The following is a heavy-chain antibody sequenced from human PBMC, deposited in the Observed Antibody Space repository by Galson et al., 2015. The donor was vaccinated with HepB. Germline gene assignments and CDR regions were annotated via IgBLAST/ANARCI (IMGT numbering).Heavy chain of an antibody. CDR3: ARGEGE. Sequence: SETLSLTCTVSGGSISSSGYYWGWIRQPPGKGLEWIANIFNSGSTYYNPSLKSRVTISIDTSKNQFSLRLRSLTAADTAVYYCARGEGEWGQGTLVTVSA. J-gene: IGHJ1*01. D-gene: IGHD3-16*01. V-gene: IGHV4-39*01. CDR2: IFNSGST. CDR1: GGSISSSGYY.